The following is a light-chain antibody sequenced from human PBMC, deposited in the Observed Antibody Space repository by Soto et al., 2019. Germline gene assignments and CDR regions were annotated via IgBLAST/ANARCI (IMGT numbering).Light chain of an antibody. CDR2: DVT. CDR3: SSYSSSSTHVV. CDR1: SSDVGDFNY. J-gene: IGLJ2*01. Sequence: QSALTQPASVSGSPGRSVTISCTGSSSDVGDFNYVSWYQHLPGRAPKLIIYDVTNRPSGISYRFSASKSGRTASLTISGFQAEDEADYYCSSYSSSSTHVVFGGGTKVTVL. V-gene: IGLV2-14*03.